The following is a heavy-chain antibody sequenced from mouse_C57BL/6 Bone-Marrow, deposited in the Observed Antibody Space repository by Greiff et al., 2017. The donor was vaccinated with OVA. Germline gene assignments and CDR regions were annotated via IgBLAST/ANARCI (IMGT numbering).Heavy chain of an antibody. Sequence: VQLQQSGPGLVQPSQSLSITCTVSGFSLTSYGVHWVRQSPGKGLEWLGVIWSGGSTDYNAAFISRLSISKANSKSHVFFKMNSLQADDTAIYSFARTQDYYDDGFAYWGQGTLVTVSA. CDR3: ARTQDYYDDGFAY. CDR2: IWSGGST. D-gene: IGHD1-1*01. V-gene: IGHV2-2*01. CDR1: GFSLTSYG. J-gene: IGHJ3*01.